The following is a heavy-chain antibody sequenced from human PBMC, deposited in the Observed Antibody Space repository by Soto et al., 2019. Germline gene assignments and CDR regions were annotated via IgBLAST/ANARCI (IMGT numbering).Heavy chain of an antibody. Sequence: NPSETLSLTCAVSGGSISSSNWWSWVRQPPGKGLEWIGEIYHSGSTNYNPSLKSRVTISVDKSKNQFSLKLSSVTAADTAVYYCAIQYSSSPRGGYYYYGMDVWGQGTTVTVSS. D-gene: IGHD6-6*01. CDR2: IYHSGST. V-gene: IGHV4-4*02. J-gene: IGHJ6*02. CDR3: AIQYSSSPRGGYYYYGMDV. CDR1: GGSISSSNW.